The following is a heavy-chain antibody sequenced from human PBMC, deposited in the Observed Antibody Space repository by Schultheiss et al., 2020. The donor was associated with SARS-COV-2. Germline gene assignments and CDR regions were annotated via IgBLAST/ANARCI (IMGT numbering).Heavy chain of an antibody. Sequence: SQTLSLTCTVSSYSISRGYYWGWIRQPPGKGLEWIGDIYHSGSTYYNPSLKSRVTISVDTSKNQFSLKLSSVTAADTAVYYCARAIILRVAFDIWGQGTMVTVSS. CDR3: ARAIILRVAFDI. V-gene: IGHV4-38-2*02. D-gene: IGHD3-3*01. CDR2: IYHSGST. CDR1: SYSISRGYY. J-gene: IGHJ3*02.